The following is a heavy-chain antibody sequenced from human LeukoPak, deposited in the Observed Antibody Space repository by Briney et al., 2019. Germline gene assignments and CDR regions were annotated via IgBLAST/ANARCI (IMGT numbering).Heavy chain of an antibody. D-gene: IGHD6-6*01. CDR1: GFTFSRYT. CDR2: ITSSSSYI. J-gene: IGHJ4*02. Sequence: GGSLRLSCAASGFTFSRYTMNWVRQAPGKGLEWVSSITSSSSYIYYGDSVKGRFTISRDNAKKSLYLQMNSLRAEDTALYFCAKGRSQYTRNNPDYWGQGTLVTVSS. CDR3: AKGRSQYTRNNPDY. V-gene: IGHV3-21*04.